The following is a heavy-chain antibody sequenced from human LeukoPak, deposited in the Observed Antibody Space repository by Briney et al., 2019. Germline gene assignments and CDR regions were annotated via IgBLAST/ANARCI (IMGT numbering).Heavy chain of an antibody. CDR3: ARNYYDSSGYYLYFDY. CDR1: GGSISSGGYS. CDR2: IYHSGST. D-gene: IGHD3-22*01. V-gene: IGHV4-30-2*01. J-gene: IGHJ4*02. Sequence: PSQTLSLTCAVSGGSISSGGYSWSWIRQPPGKGLEWIGYIYHSGSTYYNPSLKSRVTISVDTSKNQFSLKLSSVTAADTAVYYCARNYYDSSGYYLYFDYWGQGTLVTVSS.